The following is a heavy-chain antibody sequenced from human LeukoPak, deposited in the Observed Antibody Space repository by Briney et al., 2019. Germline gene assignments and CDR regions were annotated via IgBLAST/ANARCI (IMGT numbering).Heavy chain of an antibody. CDR2: IYHSGST. D-gene: IGHD6-13*01. CDR3: ARDYSIAAAGTDAFDI. CDR1: GYSISSGYY. J-gene: IGHJ3*02. V-gene: IGHV4-38-2*02. Sequence: SETLSLTCTVSGYSISSGYYWGWIRQPPGKGLEWFGSIYHSGSTYYNPSLKSRVTISVDASKNQFCLKLSSVTAADTAVYYCARDYSIAAAGTDAFDIWGQGTMVTVSS.